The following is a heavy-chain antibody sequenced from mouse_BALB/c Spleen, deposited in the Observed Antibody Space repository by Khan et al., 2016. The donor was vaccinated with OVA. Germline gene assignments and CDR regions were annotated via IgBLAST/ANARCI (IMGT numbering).Heavy chain of an antibody. V-gene: IGHV1S81*02. CDR1: GYTFTSYW. J-gene: IGHJ4*01. Sequence: QVQLQQSGAELVKPGASVKLSCKASGYTFTSYWMHWVKQRPGQGLEWIGEINPSNGRTNYNEKFKSKATLTVDKSSSTAYMQLSSLTSEDSAVYYCARVPYYRYDEGYYGMDYWGQGTSVTVSS. CDR2: INPSNGRT. D-gene: IGHD2-14*01. CDR3: ARVPYYRYDEGYYGMDY.